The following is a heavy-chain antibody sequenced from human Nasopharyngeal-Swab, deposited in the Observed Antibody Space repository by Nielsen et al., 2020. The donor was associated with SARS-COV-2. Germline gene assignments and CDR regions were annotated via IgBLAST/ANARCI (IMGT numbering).Heavy chain of an antibody. Sequence: SGSTLVKPTQTLTLTCTFSGFSLSTSGVGVGWIRQPPGKALEWLALIYWDDDKRYSPSLKSRLTITKDTSKNQVVLTMTNMDPVDTATYYCAHIVSRGWYGEDFDYWGQGTLVTVSS. D-gene: IGHD6-19*01. CDR1: GFSLSTSGVG. CDR3: AHIVSRGWYGEDFDY. V-gene: IGHV2-5*02. J-gene: IGHJ4*02. CDR2: IYWDDDK.